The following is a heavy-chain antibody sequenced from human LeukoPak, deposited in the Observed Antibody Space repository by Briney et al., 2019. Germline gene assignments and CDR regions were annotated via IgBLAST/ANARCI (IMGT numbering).Heavy chain of an antibody. V-gene: IGHV4-59*01. CDR3: ASRYCSGGSCYFQH. D-gene: IGHD2-15*01. J-gene: IGHJ1*01. CDR1: GGSISSYY. CDR2: IYYSGSA. Sequence: PSETLSLTCTVSGGSISSYYWTWIRQPPGKGLEWIAYIYYSGSANYNPSLKSRVAISVDTSKNQFSLILSSVTAADTAVYYCASRYCSGGSCYFQHWGQGTLVTVSS.